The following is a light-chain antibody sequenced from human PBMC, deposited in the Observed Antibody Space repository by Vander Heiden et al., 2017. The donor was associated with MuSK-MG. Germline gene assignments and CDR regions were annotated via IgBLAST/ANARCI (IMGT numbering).Light chain of an antibody. Sequence: IVFTPSPATLSVSPGERATLSCRASQSVSSNLAWYQQKPGQAPRLLVYGASTRATGIPARFSGSGSGTEFTLTISSLQSEDFAVYYCQQNNNWPYTFGQGTKLEIK. CDR2: GAS. CDR1: QSVSSN. CDR3: QQNNNWPYT. V-gene: IGKV3-15*01. J-gene: IGKJ2*01.